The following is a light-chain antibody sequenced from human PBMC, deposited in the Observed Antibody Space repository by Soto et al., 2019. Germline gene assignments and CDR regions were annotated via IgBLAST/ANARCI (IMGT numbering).Light chain of an antibody. CDR2: DDN. Sequence: QSVLAHPLSVGGAPGRKVTISGTGSSTYIGGNSVSWYQQLPGTAPKLLIYDDNKRPSGIPYRFSGSKSGTSATLGITGIQIDNQSHYYSLPIDHVLGPYVFG. CDR1: STYIGGNS. CDR3: LPIDHVLGPYV. V-gene: IGLV1-51*01. J-gene: IGLJ1*01.